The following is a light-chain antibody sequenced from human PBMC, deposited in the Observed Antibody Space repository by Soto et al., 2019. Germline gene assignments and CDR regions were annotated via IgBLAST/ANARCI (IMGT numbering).Light chain of an antibody. CDR2: EGN. J-gene: IGLJ1*01. Sequence: QSVLTQPASVSGSPGQSITISCTGTRXDVGNYNLVSWYQQHPGKAPKLIIYEGNKRPSGVSNRFSESKSGNTASLTISGLQADDEADYYCCSYAGNNYVFGSGTKVTVL. CDR1: RXDVGNYNL. V-gene: IGLV2-23*01. CDR3: CSYAGNNYV.